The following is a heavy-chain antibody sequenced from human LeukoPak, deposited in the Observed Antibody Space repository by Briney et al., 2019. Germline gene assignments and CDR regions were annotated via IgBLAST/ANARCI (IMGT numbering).Heavy chain of an antibody. CDR2: IYYSGST. J-gene: IGHJ5*02. V-gene: IGHV4-31*06. Sequence: SQTLSLTCTVSGGSISSGSYYWSWIRQHPGKGLEWIGHIYYSGSTYYNPSLKSRVTISVDTSKNQFSLKLSSVTAADTAVYYCTALAGAEVTNWFDPWGQGTLVTVSS. CDR1: GGSISSGSYY. CDR3: TALAGAEVTNWFDP. D-gene: IGHD1-26*01.